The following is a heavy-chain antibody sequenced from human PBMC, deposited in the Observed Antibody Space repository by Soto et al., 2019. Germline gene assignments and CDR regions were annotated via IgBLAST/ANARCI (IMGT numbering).Heavy chain of an antibody. CDR1: GGSISSGGYY. CDR2: IYYSGST. Sequence: QVQLQESGPGLVKPSQTLSLMCTVSGGSISSGGYYWSWIRQLPGKGLEWIGNIYYSGSTYYNPSLKSRVTIAVDTSKNQFSLKLSSVTAADTAVYYCARAMTTVTPYYFDYWGQGTLVTVSS. V-gene: IGHV4-31*03. J-gene: IGHJ4*02. CDR3: ARAMTTVTPYYFDY. D-gene: IGHD4-17*01.